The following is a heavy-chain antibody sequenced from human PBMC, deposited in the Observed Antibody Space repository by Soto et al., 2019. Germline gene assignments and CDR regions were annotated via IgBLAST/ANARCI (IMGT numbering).Heavy chain of an antibody. Sequence: SETLSLTCTVSGGSISSYYWSWIRQPPGKGLEWIGYIYYSGSTNYNPSLKSRITINPDISNNQVSLHLNSVTPGDTAVYYCVRLIGNSWLDSWGQGTLVTVS. CDR2: IYYSGST. J-gene: IGHJ5*01. CDR3: VRLIGNSWLDS. V-gene: IGHV4-59*08. CDR1: GGSISSYY.